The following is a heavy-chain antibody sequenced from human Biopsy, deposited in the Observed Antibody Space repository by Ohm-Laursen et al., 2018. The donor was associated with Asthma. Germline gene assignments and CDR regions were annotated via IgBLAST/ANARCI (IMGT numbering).Heavy chain of an antibody. J-gene: IGHJ6*02. CDR2: IKKDGREE. Sequence: SLRLSCAASGFTFSNYVMSWVRQAPGKGLEWVANIKKDGREEYYVDSVKGRFTISRDNAKNSLFLHMNSLRAGDSAVYYCARGGYCTSPTCPWGRYATDVWGQGTTVTVSS. CDR1: GFTFSNYV. V-gene: IGHV3-7*01. CDR3: ARGGYCTSPTCPWGRYATDV. D-gene: IGHD2-8*01.